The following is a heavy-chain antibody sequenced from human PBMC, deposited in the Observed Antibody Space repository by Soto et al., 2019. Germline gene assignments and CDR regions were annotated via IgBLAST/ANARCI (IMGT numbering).Heavy chain of an antibody. V-gene: IGHV3-48*03. CDR3: ARETSYGQSATIVGEF. CDR1: GFRFNEYE. J-gene: IGHJ4*02. Sequence: EVQLVESGGGLVQPGGSLRLSCVGSGFRFNEYEINWVRQAPGKGLEWNAYINSGGSLIYYAASVKGRFTISRDNYKDSVYLQMNSLRADDTALYYCARETSYGQSATIVGEFWGQGTLVTVSS. CDR2: INSGGSLI. D-gene: IGHD3-10*01.